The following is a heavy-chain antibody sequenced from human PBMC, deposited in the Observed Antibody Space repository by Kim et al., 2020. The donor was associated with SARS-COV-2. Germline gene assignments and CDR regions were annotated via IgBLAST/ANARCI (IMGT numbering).Heavy chain of an antibody. J-gene: IGHJ4*02. Sequence: YHPSLKSRVTISVDTSKNQFSLNLSSVTAADTAVYYCARLAGYSYGYVDYWGQGTLVIVSS. V-gene: IGHV4-39*01. CDR3: ARLAGYSYGYVDY. D-gene: IGHD5-18*01.